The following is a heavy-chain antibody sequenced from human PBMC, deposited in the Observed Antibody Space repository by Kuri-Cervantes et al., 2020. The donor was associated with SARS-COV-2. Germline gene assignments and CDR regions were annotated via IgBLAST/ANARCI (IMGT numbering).Heavy chain of an antibody. V-gene: IGHV1-69*06. D-gene: IGHD3-3*01. CDR1: GGTFSSYA. J-gene: IGHJ4*02. Sequence: SVKVSCKASGGTFSSYAISWVRQAPGQGLEWMGGIIPIFGTANYAQKFQGRVTITADKSTSTAYMELSSLRSEDTAVYYCARGGGYDFWSGFDYWGQGTLVTVSS. CDR2: IIPIFGTA. CDR3: ARGGGYDFWSGFDY.